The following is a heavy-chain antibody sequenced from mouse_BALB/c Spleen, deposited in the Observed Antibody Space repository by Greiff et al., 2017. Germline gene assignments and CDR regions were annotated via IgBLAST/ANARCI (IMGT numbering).Heavy chain of an antibody. V-gene: IGHV2-9*02. CDR3: ARETELGRFAY. J-gene: IGHJ3*01. CDR1: GFSLTSYG. CDR2: IWAGGST. Sequence: QVQLKESGPGLVAPSQSLSITCTVSGFSLTSYGVHWVRQPPGKGLEWLGVIWAGGSTNYNSALMSRLSISKDNSKSQVFLKMNSLQTDDTAMYYCARETELGRFAYWGQGTLVTVSA. D-gene: IGHD4-1*01.